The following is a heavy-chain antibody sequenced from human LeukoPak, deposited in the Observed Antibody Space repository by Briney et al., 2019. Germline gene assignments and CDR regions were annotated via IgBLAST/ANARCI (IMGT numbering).Heavy chain of an antibody. D-gene: IGHD3-10*01. CDR2: IRSKAYGGTT. CDR1: GFTFGDYA. V-gene: IGHV3-49*04. CDR3: TRDSRGALDY. J-gene: IGHJ4*02. Sequence: GGSLRLSCTASGFTFGDYAMSWVRQAPGKGLEWVGFIRSKAYGGTTEYAASVKGRFTISRDDPKSIAYLQMNSLKTEDTAVYYCTRDSRGALDYWGQGTLVTVSS.